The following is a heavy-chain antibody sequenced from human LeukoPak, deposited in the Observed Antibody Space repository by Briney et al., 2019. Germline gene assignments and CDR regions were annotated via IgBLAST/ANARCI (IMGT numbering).Heavy chain of an antibody. Sequence: GGSLRLSCAASGFTFSSYAMHWVRQAPGKGLEWVAVISYDGNIKYYTDSVKGRFTISRDNSKNTLYLQMNSLRAEDTAVYYCASDSSGWTGWHFFDYWGQGTLVTVSS. D-gene: IGHD6-19*01. J-gene: IGHJ4*02. CDR1: GFTFSSYA. CDR2: ISYDGNIK. CDR3: ASDSSGWTGWHFFDY. V-gene: IGHV3-30*04.